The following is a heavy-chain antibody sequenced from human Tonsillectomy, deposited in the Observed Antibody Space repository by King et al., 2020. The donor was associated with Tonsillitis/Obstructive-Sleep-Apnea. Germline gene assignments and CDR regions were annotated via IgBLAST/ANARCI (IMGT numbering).Heavy chain of an antibody. CDR2: ISSGSSYT. V-gene: IGHV3-11*05. D-gene: IGHD1-26*01. J-gene: IGHJ4*02. CDR1: GFTFSNYY. Sequence: VQLVESGGDLVKPGGSLRLSCAASGFTFSNYYMSWIRQAPGKGLEWVSYISSGSSYTEYADFVKGRFTISRDNAKNSLFLHMNSLRAEDTAVYYCARGVGYVGGSRDSWGQGTLVTVSS. CDR3: ARGVGYVGGSRDS.